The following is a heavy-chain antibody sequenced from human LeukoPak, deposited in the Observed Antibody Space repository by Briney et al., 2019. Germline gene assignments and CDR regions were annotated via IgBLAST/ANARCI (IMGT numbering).Heavy chain of an antibody. Sequence: SETLSLTCTVSGGSISSYYWSWIRQPPGKGLEWIGRIYTSGSTNYNPSLKSRVTISVDTSKNQFSLKLSSVAAADTAVYYCARGGISWFDPWGQGTLVTVSS. V-gene: IGHV4-4*08. CDR1: GGSISSYY. CDR3: ARGGISWFDP. J-gene: IGHJ5*02. D-gene: IGHD1-26*01. CDR2: IYTSGST.